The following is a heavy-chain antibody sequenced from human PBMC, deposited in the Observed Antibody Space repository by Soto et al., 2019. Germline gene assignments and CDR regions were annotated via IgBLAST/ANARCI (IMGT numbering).Heavy chain of an antibody. CDR2: MNPNSGET. Sequence: QEQLVQSGAEVKKPGASVKVSCKTSGYTFTDYDINWVRQATGQGLEWIGWMNPNSGETGYAQKFQGRVTMTRSASLSTADVELSSLRSEDTAVYYCARVAVAARPRWYNWFDPWGQGTLVTVSS. CDR1: GYTFTDYD. D-gene: IGHD2-15*01. CDR3: ARVAVAARPRWYNWFDP. J-gene: IGHJ5*02. V-gene: IGHV1-8*01.